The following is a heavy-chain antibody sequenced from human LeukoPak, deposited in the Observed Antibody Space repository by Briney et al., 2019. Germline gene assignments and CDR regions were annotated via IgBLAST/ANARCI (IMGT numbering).Heavy chain of an antibody. Sequence: GGSLRLSCAASGFTFSSYGMHWVRQAPGKGLEWVAVIWYDGSNKYYADSVKGRFTISRDNSKNTLYLQMNSLRAEDTAVYYCARAHDYGDYLDYWGQGTLVTVSS. V-gene: IGHV3-33*01. J-gene: IGHJ4*02. CDR3: ARAHDYGDYLDY. CDR2: IWYDGSNK. D-gene: IGHD4-17*01. CDR1: GFTFSSYG.